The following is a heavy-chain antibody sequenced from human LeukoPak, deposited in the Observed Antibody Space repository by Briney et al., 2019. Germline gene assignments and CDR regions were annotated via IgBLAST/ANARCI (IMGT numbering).Heavy chain of an antibody. V-gene: IGHV4-31*03. CDR1: GGSISSGGYY. CDR2: IYYSGST. CDR3: ARLGHDYDFWSGFLGMDV. Sequence: PSETLSLTCTVSGGSISSGGYYWSWIRQHPGKGLEWIGYIYYSGSTYYNPSLKSRVTISVDTSKNQFSLKLSSVTAADTAVYYCARLGHDYDFWSGFLGMDVWGQGATVTVSS. J-gene: IGHJ6*02. D-gene: IGHD3-3*01.